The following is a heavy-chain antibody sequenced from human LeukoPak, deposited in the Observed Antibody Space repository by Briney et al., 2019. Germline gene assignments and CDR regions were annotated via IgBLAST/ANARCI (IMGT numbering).Heavy chain of an antibody. Sequence: GESLKISCKGSGYSFTSYWIGWVRQMPGKGLEWMGIIYPGDSDTRYSPSFQGQVTISADKSISTAYLQWSSLKASDTAMYYCARHEVRATTGNAFDIWGQGTMVTVSS. CDR1: GYSFTSYW. D-gene: IGHD1-26*01. CDR3: ARHEVRATTGNAFDI. CDR2: IYPGDSDT. J-gene: IGHJ3*02. V-gene: IGHV5-51*01.